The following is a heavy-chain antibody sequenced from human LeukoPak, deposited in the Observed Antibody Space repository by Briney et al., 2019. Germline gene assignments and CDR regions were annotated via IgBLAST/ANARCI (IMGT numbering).Heavy chain of an antibody. J-gene: IGHJ4*02. CDR2: INGGNGNT. CDR3: ASHLTQTGDLSIN. Sequence: ASVKVSCKASGYTFTSYVMHWVRQAPGQGLEWMGWINGGNGNTKYSQKFQGRLTITRDTSASTAYMELSSLRSEDTAVYYCASHLTQTGDLSINWGQGTLVTVSS. D-gene: IGHD7-27*01. CDR1: GYTFTSYV. V-gene: IGHV1-3*01.